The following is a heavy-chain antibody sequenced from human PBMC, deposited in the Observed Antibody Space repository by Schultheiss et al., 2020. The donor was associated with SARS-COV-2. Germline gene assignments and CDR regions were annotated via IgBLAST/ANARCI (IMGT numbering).Heavy chain of an antibody. Sequence: GSLRLSCAASGFTFSDYYMSWIRQAPGKGLEWIGEINHSGSTNYNPSLKSRVTISVDTSKNQFSLKLSSVTAADTAVYYCARAYSGYEVDPSLGWYFDLWGRGTLVTVAS. CDR2: INHSGST. D-gene: IGHD5-12*01. V-gene: IGHV4-34*01. CDR3: ARAYSGYEVDPSLGWYFDL. J-gene: IGHJ2*01. CDR1: GFTFSDYY.